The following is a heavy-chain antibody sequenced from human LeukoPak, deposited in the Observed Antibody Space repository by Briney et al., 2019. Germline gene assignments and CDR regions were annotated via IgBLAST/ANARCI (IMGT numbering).Heavy chain of an antibody. CDR2: IRGSGGST. J-gene: IGHJ4*02. V-gene: IGHV3-23*01. Sequence: GGPLRLSCAASGFTFSSNAMSWVRQAPGKGLEWVSAIRGSGGSTHYADSVKGRFTISRDNSKNMLYLQMNSLRAGDTAVYYCAKDVGSTFFYLDYWGQGTLVTVSS. CDR1: GFTFSSNA. CDR3: AKDVGSTFFYLDY. D-gene: IGHD3-16*01.